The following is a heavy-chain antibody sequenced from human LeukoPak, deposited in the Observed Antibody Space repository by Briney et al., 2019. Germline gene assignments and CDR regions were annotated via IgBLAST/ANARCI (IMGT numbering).Heavy chain of an antibody. D-gene: IGHD3-22*01. V-gene: IGHV3-30*18. CDR2: ISYDGSNQ. J-gene: IGHJ4*02. Sequence: GRSLRLSCAASAFTFSNYGMHWVRQASGKGLECVAVISYDGSNQYYADSVKGRFTISRDNSKNTLYLQMNSLRAEDTAVYYCAKDRSGYYCGFIDYWGQGTLVTVSS. CDR1: AFTFSNYG. CDR3: AKDRSGYYCGFIDY.